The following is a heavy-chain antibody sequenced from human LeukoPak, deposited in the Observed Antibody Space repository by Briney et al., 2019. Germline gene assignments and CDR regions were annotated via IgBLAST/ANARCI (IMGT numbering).Heavy chain of an antibody. CDR1: GDSISSGDYS. J-gene: IGHJ5*02. Sequence: SETLSLTCAVSGDSISSGDYSWSWIRQPSGKGLEWIGYIFHSGSSYYNPSLKSRVTISVDKSMNQFSLRLTSVTAADTAVYYCARELWFVNAPGSWFDPWGQGTLVTVSS. D-gene: IGHD3-10*01. CDR3: ARELWFVNAPGSWFDP. CDR2: IFHSGSS. V-gene: IGHV4-30-2*01.